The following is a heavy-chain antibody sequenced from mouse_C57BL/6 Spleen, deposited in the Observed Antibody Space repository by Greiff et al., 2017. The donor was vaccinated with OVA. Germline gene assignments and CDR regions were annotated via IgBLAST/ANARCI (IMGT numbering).Heavy chain of an antibody. V-gene: IGHV5-17*01. CDR3: ARAIYDGYYYAMDY. D-gene: IGHD2-3*01. Sequence: DVQLVESGGGLVKPGGSLKLSCAASGFTFSDYGMPWVRQAPEKGLEWVAYSSSGSSTIYYADTVKGRFTISRDNAKNTLFLQMTSLRSEDTAMYYCARAIYDGYYYAMDYWGQGTSVTVSS. J-gene: IGHJ4*01. CDR2: SSSGSSTI. CDR1: GFTFSDYG.